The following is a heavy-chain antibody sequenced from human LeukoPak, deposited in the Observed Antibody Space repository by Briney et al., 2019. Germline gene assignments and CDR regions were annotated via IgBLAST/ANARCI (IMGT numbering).Heavy chain of an antibody. CDR3: ARRLPIFGVAPDY. CDR2: ISSSGSTI. V-gene: IGHV3-48*03. D-gene: IGHD3-3*02. Sequence: GGSLRLSCAASGFTFSSYEMNWVRQAPGKGLEWVSYISSSGSTIYYADSVKGRFTISRDNAKNSLYLQMNSLRAEDTAVCYCARRLPIFGVAPDYWGQGTLVTVSS. J-gene: IGHJ4*02. CDR1: GFTFSSYE.